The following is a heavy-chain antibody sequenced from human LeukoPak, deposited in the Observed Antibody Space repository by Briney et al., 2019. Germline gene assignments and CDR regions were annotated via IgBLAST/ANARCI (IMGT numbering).Heavy chain of an antibody. CDR1: GFTFTSYS. CDR3: ARDLYGDYAGDY. J-gene: IGHJ4*02. V-gene: IGHV3-21*01. D-gene: IGHD4-17*01. Sequence: GESLKISCAASGFTFTSYSMNWVRQAPGKGLEWVSSISSSSSYIYYADSVKGRFTISRDNAKNSLYLQMNSLRAEDTAVYYCARDLYGDYAGDYWGQGTLVTVSS. CDR2: ISSSSSYI.